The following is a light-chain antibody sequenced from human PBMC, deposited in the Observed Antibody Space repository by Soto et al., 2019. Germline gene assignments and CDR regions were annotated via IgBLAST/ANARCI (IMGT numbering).Light chain of an antibody. CDR1: SRDVGSYNY. Sequence: QSVLTQPASVSGSPGQSITMSCTGTSRDVGSYNYVSWYQHHPGKAPKLMLYEVNTRPSGVPDRFSGSKSGNTASLTVSGLQAEDEADYYCSSYAGSNIYVVFGGGTKLTVL. CDR3: SSYAGSNIYVV. V-gene: IGLV2-8*01. J-gene: IGLJ3*02. CDR2: EVN.